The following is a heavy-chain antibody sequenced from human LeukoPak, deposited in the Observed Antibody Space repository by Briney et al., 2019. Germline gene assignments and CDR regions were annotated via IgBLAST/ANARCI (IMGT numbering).Heavy chain of an antibody. CDR1: GFTFSSYA. D-gene: IGHD5-12*01. CDR3: ARSDYDQNWYFDL. Sequence: GGSLRLPCAASGFTFSSYAMHWVRQAPGKGLEYVSAISSNGGSTYYANSVKGRFTISRDNSKNTLYLQMGSLRAEDMAVYYCARSDYDQNWYFDLWGRGTLVTVSS. J-gene: IGHJ2*01. V-gene: IGHV3-64*01. CDR2: ISSNGGST.